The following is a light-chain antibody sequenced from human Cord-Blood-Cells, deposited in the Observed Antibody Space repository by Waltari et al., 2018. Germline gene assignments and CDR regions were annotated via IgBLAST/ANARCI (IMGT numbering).Light chain of an antibody. CDR1: QSISSY. V-gene: IGKV1-39*01. J-gene: IGKJ1*01. CDR3: QQSYSTPWT. Sequence: DIQMTQSPSSLSASVGDRVTITCRASQSISSYLNWYQQKPGKAPKLLIYAASSLQSGVPARFCGSGSGTDFTLTISILQPEDFATYYCQQSYSTPWTFVQGTKVEIK. CDR2: AAS.